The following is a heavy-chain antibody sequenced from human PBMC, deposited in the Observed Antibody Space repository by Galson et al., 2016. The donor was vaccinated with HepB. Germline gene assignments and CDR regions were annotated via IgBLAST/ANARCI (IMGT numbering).Heavy chain of an antibody. Sequence: SLRLSCAASGFTLSNYAMHWVRQAPGKGLEWVAVILYDGSNKYYADSVKGRFDISRDDSKSKLYLQMDSLRAEDTALYYCAKSGYCISTTCHQLSRQHHYYGMDVWGQGTTVTVSS. V-gene: IGHV3-30*18. CDR2: ILYDGSNK. J-gene: IGHJ6*02. D-gene: IGHD2-2*01. CDR3: AKSGYCISTTCHQLSRQHHYYGMDV. CDR1: GFTLSNYA.